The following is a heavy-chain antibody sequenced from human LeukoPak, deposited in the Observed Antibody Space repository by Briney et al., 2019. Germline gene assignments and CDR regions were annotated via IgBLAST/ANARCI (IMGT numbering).Heavy chain of an antibody. V-gene: IGHV1-69*05. CDR2: IIRIFGTA. D-gene: IGHD6-13*01. CDR3: AREEPGIAAAGSKGGSWFDP. CDR1: GGTFSSYA. J-gene: IGHJ5*02. Sequence: SVKVSCKVSGGTFSSYAISWVRQAPGQGLEWIGGIIRIFGTANYAQKFQGRVTITTDESTSTAYMELSSLRSEDTAVYYCAREEPGIAAAGSKGGSWFDPWGQGTLVTVSS.